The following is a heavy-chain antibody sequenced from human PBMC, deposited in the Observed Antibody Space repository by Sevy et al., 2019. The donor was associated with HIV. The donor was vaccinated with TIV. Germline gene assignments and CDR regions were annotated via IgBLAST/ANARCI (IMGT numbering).Heavy chain of an antibody. CDR2: IKRDGSEK. J-gene: IGHJ6*02. CDR3: ARDCNSATCLWGLDV. V-gene: IGHV3-7*03. Sequence: GGSLRLSCVASEFTFSNYWMSWVRQAPGKGLEWVANIKRDGSEKYYVASVKGRFTISRDNDKTSLFLQMNSLGDEDTAVYYCARDCNSATCLWGLDVWGPGTTVTVSS. CDR1: EFTFSNYW. D-gene: IGHD1-26*01.